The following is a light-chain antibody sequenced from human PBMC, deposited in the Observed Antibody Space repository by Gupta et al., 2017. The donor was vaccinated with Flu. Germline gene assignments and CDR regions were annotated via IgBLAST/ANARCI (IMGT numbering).Light chain of an antibody. Sequence: PSFLSASVEDRVTITCRASRGSSSYLAWYQQKPGKAPKLLSYAASTLQSGVPSRFSGSGSGTEFTLTISSVQPEDVATYNWQQLKRDPLTFGGGTKVEIK. V-gene: IGKV1-9*01. CDR2: AAS. J-gene: IGKJ4*01. CDR1: RGSSSY. CDR3: QQLKRDPLT.